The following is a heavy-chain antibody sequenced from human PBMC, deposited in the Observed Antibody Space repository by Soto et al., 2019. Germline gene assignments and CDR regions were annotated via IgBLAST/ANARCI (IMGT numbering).Heavy chain of an antibody. Sequence: TSETLSLTCTVSGGSISSGGYYWSWIRQHPGKGLEWIGWVYYSGSTNYNPSLKGRLTISVDTSKNQFSLKLSSVTAADSAFYYCARHVGEMDYWGQGTLVTVSS. V-gene: IGHV4-61*08. CDR2: VYYSGST. J-gene: IGHJ4*02. D-gene: IGHD1-26*01. CDR3: ARHVGEMDY. CDR1: GGSISSGGYY.